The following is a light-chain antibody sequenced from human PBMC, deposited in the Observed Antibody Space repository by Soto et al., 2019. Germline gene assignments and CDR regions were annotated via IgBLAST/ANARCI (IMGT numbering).Light chain of an antibody. CDR2: CAS. CDR3: QQYGSSGT. CDR1: QSVSNNY. Sequence: EIVMTQSPATLSVSPGERATLSCRASQSVSNNYLAWYQQKPGQAPRLLIYCASNRATGIPDRFSGSGSGTDFTLTISRLEPEDFAVYYCQQYGSSGTFGQGTKVDI. V-gene: IGKV3-20*01. J-gene: IGKJ1*01.